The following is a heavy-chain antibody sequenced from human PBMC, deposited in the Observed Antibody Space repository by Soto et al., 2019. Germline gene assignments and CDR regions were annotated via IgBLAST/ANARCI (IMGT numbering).Heavy chain of an antibody. Sequence: QVQLQQCGAGLLKPSETLSFTCAVYVGSFSVYFCCWIRQPPGTVLERLGAINHSVSTNYNPSLNSLVTITLVSSKNQVSLKLSSVTASETAVYYCARVGWGCLEPPGLGNWFDPWGQGTLVTVSS. CDR1: VGSFSVYF. D-gene: IGHD3-16*01. J-gene: IGHJ5*02. V-gene: IGHV4-34*01. CDR3: ARVGWGCLEPPGLGNWFDP. CDR2: INHSVST.